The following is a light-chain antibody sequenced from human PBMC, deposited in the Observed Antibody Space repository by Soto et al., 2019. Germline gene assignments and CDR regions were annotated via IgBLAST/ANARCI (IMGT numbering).Light chain of an antibody. CDR2: DAS. CDR1: RSVSTS. Sequence: MTPSPATLSVSPGERATLSCRASRSVSTSLAWYQKKPGKAPKLLIFDASSLESGVPSRFSGSGSGTDFTLTISSLQPEDFATNYCQQSYSSPPGTFGQGTKVDI. CDR3: QQSYSSPPGT. V-gene: IGKV1-39*01. J-gene: IGKJ1*01.